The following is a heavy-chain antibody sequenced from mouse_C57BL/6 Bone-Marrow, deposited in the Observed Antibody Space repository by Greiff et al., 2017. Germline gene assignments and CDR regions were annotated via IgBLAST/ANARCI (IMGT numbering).Heavy chain of an antibody. V-gene: IGHV14-4*01. CDR1: GFNIKDDY. J-gene: IGHJ4*01. CDR2: IDPENGDT. CDR3: TGGGAMDY. Sequence: VQLQQSGAELVRPGASVKLSCTASGFNIKDDYMHWVKQRPEQGLEWIGWIDPENGDTEYASKFQGKATITADTSSNTAYLQLSSLPTEDTAVYYCTGGGAMDYGGRGNSVTVSS.